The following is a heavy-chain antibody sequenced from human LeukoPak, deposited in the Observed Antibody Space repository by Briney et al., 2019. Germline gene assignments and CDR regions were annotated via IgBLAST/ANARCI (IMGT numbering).Heavy chain of an antibody. Sequence: PGGSLRLSCAASGFXFSNNRMSWVRQAPGKGLEWVSGIYSDGTAYYADSVKGRFIISRDNSKSTLYLQMNSLRADDTAVYYCVRDLTWGQGTLVTVSS. J-gene: IGHJ5*02. CDR1: GFXFSNNR. V-gene: IGHV3-53*01. CDR3: VRDLT. CDR2: IYSDGTA.